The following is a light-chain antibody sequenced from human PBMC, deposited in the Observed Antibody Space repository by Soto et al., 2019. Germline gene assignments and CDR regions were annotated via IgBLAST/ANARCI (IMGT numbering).Light chain of an antibody. V-gene: IGLV1-40*01. CDR1: SSNIGAGYD. CDR3: QAYDYSLTAFV. CDR2: GND. J-gene: IGLJ3*02. Sequence: QSVLTQPPSVSGAPGQGVTISCTGSSSNIGAGYDVHWYQQLPGAAPKLLIFGNDNRPSGVPERFSGSKSGTSASLAITGLQAEDETDYYCQAYDYSLTAFVFGGGTQLTVL.